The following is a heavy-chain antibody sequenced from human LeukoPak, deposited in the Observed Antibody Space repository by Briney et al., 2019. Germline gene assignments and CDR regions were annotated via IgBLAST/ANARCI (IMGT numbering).Heavy chain of an antibody. V-gene: IGHV3-30*02. CDR2: IRYDGSNK. Sequence: QAGGSLRLSCAASGFTFSSYGMHWVRQAPGKGLEWVAFIRYDGSNKYYADSVKGRFTISRDNSKNTLYLQMNSLRAEDTAVYYCAKGEFGELWEGVGVFDYWGQGTLVTVSS. J-gene: IGHJ4*02. CDR1: GFTFSSYG. CDR3: AKGEFGELWEGVGVFDY. D-gene: IGHD3-10*01.